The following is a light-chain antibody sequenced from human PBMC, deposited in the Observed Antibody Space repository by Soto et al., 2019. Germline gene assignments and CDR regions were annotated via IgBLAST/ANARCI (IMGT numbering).Light chain of an antibody. CDR2: DAS. CDR3: LQYRYWPRT. CDR1: QNVGRD. V-gene: IGKV3-15*01. Sequence: TVMTQSPATLSVSAGEGATVSCWASQNVGRDLAWYQEKPGQAPRLLMYDASTRASGMPARFSGSGSGTEFTLTIDSLQSEDFAVYYCLQYRYWPRTFGQGTKVEIK. J-gene: IGKJ1*01.